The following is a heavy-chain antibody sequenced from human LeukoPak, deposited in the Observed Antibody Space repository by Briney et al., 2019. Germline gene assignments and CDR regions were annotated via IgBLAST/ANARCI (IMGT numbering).Heavy chain of an antibody. CDR3: TTDPYYDFWSGYYPFDY. Sequence: NPRGSLRLSCAASGFTFGSYTMSWVRQAPGKGLEWVGRIKSKTDGGTTDYAAPVKGRFTISRDDSKNTLYLQMNSLKTEDTAVYYCTTDPYYDFWSGYYPFDYWGQGTLVTVSS. CDR2: IKSKTDGGTT. D-gene: IGHD3-3*01. V-gene: IGHV3-15*01. CDR1: GFTFGSYT. J-gene: IGHJ4*02.